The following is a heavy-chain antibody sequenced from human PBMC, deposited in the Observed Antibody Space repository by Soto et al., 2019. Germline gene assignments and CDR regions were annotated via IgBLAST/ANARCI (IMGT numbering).Heavy chain of an antibody. CDR2: IYHGGNI. D-gene: IGHD3-16*01. J-gene: IGHJ2*01. CDR1: GGSTSTSNW. CDR3: ARRIYGDWYFDL. Sequence: QVQLQESGPGLVKPSETLSLTCAVSGGSTSTSNWWSWVRQPPGKGLEWIGEIYHGGNINYNPSLKSRXXIXVXTSRNQFSLKVSSVTAADTAVYYCARRIYGDWYFDLWGRGTLVTVSS. V-gene: IGHV4-4*02.